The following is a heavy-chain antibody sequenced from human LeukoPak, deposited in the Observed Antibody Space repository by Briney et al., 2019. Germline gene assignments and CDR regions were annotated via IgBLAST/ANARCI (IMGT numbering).Heavy chain of an antibody. J-gene: IGHJ5*02. V-gene: IGHV4-59*01. CDR2: LHNRGST. CDR3: ARSAHCGGDCQGWFDP. CDR1: GGSISGYY. Sequence: SETLSLTCIVSGGSISGYYWSWIRQPPGKGLEWIGYLHNRGSTTYNPSVKSRVTMSVDTSKKQFSLKLTSVTAADAAVYYCARSAHCGGDCQGWFDPWARESWSSSPQ. D-gene: IGHD2-21*01.